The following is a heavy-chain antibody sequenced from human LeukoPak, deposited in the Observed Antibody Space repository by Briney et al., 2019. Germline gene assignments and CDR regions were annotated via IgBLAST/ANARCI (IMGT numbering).Heavy chain of an antibody. D-gene: IGHD3-10*01. CDR3: ARDMGVVRGVRDY. Sequence: PGGSLRLSCAASGFTFSSYSMNWVRQAPGKGLEWVSSISSSSSYIYYADSVKGRFTISRDNAKNSLYLQMNSLRAEDTAVYYCARDMGVVRGVRDYWGQGTLVTVSS. CDR2: ISSSSSYI. J-gene: IGHJ4*02. V-gene: IGHV3-21*04. CDR1: GFTFSSYS.